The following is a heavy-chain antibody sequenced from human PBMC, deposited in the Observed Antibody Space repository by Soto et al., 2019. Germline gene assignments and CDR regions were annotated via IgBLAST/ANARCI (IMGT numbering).Heavy chain of an antibody. CDR1: GVTFSSHA. CDR2: ISGSGGST. Sequence: GGSLRLSCAASGVTFSSHAMSWVRQAPGKGLEWVSAISGSGGSTYYAESVKGRFTISRDNSKNTLYLQMNSLRAEDTAVYYCAVNCSGGSCQDYWGQGTLVTVSS. J-gene: IGHJ4*02. CDR3: AVNCSGGSCQDY. D-gene: IGHD2-15*01. V-gene: IGHV3-23*01.